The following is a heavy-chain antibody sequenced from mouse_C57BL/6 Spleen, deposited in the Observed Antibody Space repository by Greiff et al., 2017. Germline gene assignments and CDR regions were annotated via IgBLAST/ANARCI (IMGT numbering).Heavy chain of an antibody. J-gene: IGHJ4*01. CDR3: ARATGYYAMDY. Sequence: QVQLKQSGPELVKPGASVKISCKASGYAFSSSWMNWVKQRPGKGLEWIGRIYPGDGDTKYNGKFKGKATLTADKSSRTAYMQLSSLTSEDSAVYFCARATGYYAMDYGGQGTSVTVSA. D-gene: IGHD1-1*01. V-gene: IGHV1-82*01. CDR2: IYPGDGDT. CDR1: GYAFSSSW.